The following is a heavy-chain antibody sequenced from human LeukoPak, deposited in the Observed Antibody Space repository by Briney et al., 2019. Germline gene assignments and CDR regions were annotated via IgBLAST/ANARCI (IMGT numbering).Heavy chain of an antibody. J-gene: IGHJ4*02. CDR2: IKQDGSEK. Sequence: LGGSLRLSCAISGFTFADYYMSWVRQAPGKGLEWVANIKQDGSEKYYVDSVKGRFDISRDNVKNSLSLQMNSLRGEDTAVYYCARGTSGTSCSFFDYWGQGILVTVSS. CDR3: ARGTSGTSCSFFDY. V-gene: IGHV3-7*01. D-gene: IGHD2-15*01. CDR1: GFTFADYY.